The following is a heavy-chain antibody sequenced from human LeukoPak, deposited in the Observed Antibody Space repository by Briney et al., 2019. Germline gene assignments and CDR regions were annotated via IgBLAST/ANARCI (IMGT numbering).Heavy chain of an antibody. V-gene: IGHV4-39*07. Sequence: VKPSETLSLTCTVSGGSISSSSYYWGWIRQPPGKGLEWIGSIYYSGSTYYNPSLKSRVTISVDTSKNQFSLKLSSVTAADTAVYYCARDGGGSNFDYWGQGTLVTVSS. D-gene: IGHD2-15*01. CDR3: ARDGGGSNFDY. CDR1: GGSISSSSYY. J-gene: IGHJ4*02. CDR2: IYYSGST.